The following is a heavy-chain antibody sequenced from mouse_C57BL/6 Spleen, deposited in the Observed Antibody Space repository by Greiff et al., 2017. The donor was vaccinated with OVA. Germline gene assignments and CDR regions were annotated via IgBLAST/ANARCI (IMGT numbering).Heavy chain of an antibody. CDR1: GFTFTDYY. CDR2: IRNKANGYTT. D-gene: IGHD2-3*01. Sequence: EVKVVESGGGLVQPGGSLSLSCAASGFTFTDYYMSWVRQPPGQALEWLGFIRNKANGYTTEYSASVKGRFTISRDNSQSILYLQMNALKAEDSATYCCARYAYDGYLDYWGQGTTLTVSS. V-gene: IGHV7-3*01. CDR3: ARYAYDGYLDY. J-gene: IGHJ2*01.